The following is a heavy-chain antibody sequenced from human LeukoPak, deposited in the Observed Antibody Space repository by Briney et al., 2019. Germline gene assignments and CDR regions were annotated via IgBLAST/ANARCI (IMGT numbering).Heavy chain of an antibody. CDR2: IYTSGST. CDR3: AGYSGSYFDAFDI. Sequence: SDTLSLTCTVSGGSISSYYWSWIRQPAGKGLEWIGRIYTSGSTNYSPSLKGRVTMSVDTSKNQFSLKLSSVTAADTAVYYCAGYSGSYFDAFDIWGQGTMVTVSS. V-gene: IGHV4-4*07. J-gene: IGHJ3*02. CDR1: GGSISSYY. D-gene: IGHD1-26*01.